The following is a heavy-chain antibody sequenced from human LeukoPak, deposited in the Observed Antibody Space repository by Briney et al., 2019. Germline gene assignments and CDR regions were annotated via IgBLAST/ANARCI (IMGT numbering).Heavy chain of an antibody. V-gene: IGHV4-34*01. CDR3: ARADGRDGYRGLVDY. Sequence: SETLSLTCAVYGGSLSCYIWSWIRQPPGKGVEWIGESNHSGSTDYNPSLKSRVTMSVDTSRNQFSLKLNSVTAADAAVYSCARADGRDGYRGLVDYWGQGTLVTVSA. CDR1: GGSLSCYI. D-gene: IGHD5-24*01. CDR2: SNHSGST. J-gene: IGHJ4*02.